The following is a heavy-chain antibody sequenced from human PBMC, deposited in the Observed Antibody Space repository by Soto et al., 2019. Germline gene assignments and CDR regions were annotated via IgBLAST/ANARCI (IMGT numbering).Heavy chain of an antibody. J-gene: IGHJ5*02. CDR1: GGSIGSGGYY. V-gene: IGHV4-31*03. D-gene: IGHD3-10*01. CDR2: IYYSGST. CDR3: ARDRPSSVRGITVEWFDP. Sequence: QVQLQESGPGLVKPSQTLSLTCTVSGGSIGSGGYYWSWIRQHPGKALEWIGYIYYSGSTYYNPSLKSRVTMSVAPATNHFSPKLSSVPAADTAVYYCARDRPSSVRGITVEWFDPWGQATPVTVSS.